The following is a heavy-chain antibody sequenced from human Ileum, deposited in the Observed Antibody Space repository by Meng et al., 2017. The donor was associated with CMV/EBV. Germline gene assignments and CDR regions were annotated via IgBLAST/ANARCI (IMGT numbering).Heavy chain of an antibody. CDR3: AYEKDYGGNSILWFDP. CDR2: INLNTGGT. J-gene: IGHJ5*02. D-gene: IGHD4-23*01. CDR1: GFTLSGYF. Sequence: ASVKVSCKASGFTLSGYFMHWVRQAPGQGLEWMGWINLNTGGTKYAQKFQGRVTMTRDTSIRSAYMDLRRLRSDDTAVYYCAYEKDYGGNSILWFDPWGQGTLVTVSS. V-gene: IGHV1-2*02.